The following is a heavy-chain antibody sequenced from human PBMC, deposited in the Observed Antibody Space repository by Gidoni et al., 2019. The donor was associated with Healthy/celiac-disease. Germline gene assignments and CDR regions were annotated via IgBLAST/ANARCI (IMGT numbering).Heavy chain of an antibody. CDR2: ISWNSGSI. J-gene: IGHJ4*02. CDR1: GFTFDDYA. CDR3: AKDSYNQVY. V-gene: IGHV3-9*01. D-gene: IGHD2-2*02. Sequence: EVQLVESGGGLVQPGRSLRLSCAASGFTFDDYAMHWVRQAPGKGLEWVSGISWNSGSIGYADSVKGRFTISRDNAKNSLYLQMNSLRAEDTALYYCAKDSYNQVYWGQGTLVTVSS.